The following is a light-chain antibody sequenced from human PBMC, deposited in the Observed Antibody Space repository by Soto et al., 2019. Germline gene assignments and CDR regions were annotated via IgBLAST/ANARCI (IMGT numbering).Light chain of an antibody. Sequence: DIQLTQSPSFLSAPVGDRVTITCRASQGISSYLLWYQQKPGKAPKLLIYEASTLQSGVPSRFSGSGSGTEFTLTISSLQPEDFATYYCQHLNNYPLTFGGGTKVEIK. V-gene: IGKV1-9*01. CDR3: QHLNNYPLT. CDR2: EAS. J-gene: IGKJ4*01. CDR1: QGISSY.